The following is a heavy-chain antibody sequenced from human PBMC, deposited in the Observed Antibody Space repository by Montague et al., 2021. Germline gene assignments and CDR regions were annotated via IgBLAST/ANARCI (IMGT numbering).Heavy chain of an antibody. V-gene: IGHV3-23*01. CDR3: ANNIHFDY. CDR2: ISGSGGNT. J-gene: IGHJ4*02. Sequence: SLRLSCAVSGFTFSLYAMNWVRQAPGKGLEWVSAISGSGGNTYYADSVKGRFTISRDNSKNTVYLQMNSLRADDTAAYYCANNIHFDYWGQGTLVTVSS. CDR1: GFTFSLYA.